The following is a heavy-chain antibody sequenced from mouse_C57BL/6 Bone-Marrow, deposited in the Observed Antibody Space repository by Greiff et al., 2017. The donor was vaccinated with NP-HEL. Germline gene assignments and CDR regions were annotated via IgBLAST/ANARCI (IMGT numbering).Heavy chain of an antibody. CDR1: GFTFSSYG. CDR3: ARQCRNRPFAY. J-gene: IGHJ3*01. CDR2: ISSGGSYT. V-gene: IGHV5-6*01. Sequence: EVHLVESGGDLVKPGGSLKLSCAASGFTFSSYGMSWVRQTPDKRLEWVATISSGGSYTYYPDSVKGRFTISRDNAKNTLYLQMSSLKSEDTAMYYCARQCRNRPFAYWGQGTLVTVSA.